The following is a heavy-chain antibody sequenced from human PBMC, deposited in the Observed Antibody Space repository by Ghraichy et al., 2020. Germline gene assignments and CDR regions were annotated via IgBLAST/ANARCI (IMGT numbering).Heavy chain of an antibody. CDR1: GFDFSYYG. D-gene: IGHD5-24*01. J-gene: IGHJ4*01. CDR2: VYSDGRNQ. V-gene: IGHV3-30*02. Sequence: LSLTCAASGFDFSYYGMHWVRQAPGKGLEWVAFVYSDGRNQYYSDSVKGRFTISRDNAKSTLFLQMSSLRVEDTALYYCAVTSAQDTRWEYYFDYWGHGAQVTVSS. CDR3: AVTSAQDTRWEYYFDY.